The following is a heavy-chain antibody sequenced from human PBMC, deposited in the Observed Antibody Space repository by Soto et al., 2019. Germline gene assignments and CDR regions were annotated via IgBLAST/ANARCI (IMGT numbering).Heavy chain of an antibody. CDR2: INPITGGT. CDR1: GYTFTSYY. CDR3: ARNYYDSSARDYLQY. D-gene: IGHD3-22*01. V-gene: IGHV1-2*02. J-gene: IGHJ4*02. Sequence: ASVKVSCKASGYTFTSYYIHWVRQAPGQGLEWMGWINPITGGTNYAPKFQGRVTMTRDTSITTAYMELSRLRSDDTAVYYCARNYYDSSARDYLQYWGQATPVNVSS.